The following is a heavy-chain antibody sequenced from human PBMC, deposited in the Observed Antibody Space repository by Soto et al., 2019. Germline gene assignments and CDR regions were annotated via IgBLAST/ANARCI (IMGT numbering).Heavy chain of an antibody. Sequence: QVQLVESGGGVVQPGRSLRLSCAASGFTFSSYGMHWVRQAPGKGLEWVAVIWYDGSNKYYADSVKGRFTISSDNSKNTLYLQMNSLRAEDTAVYYCARDYDILTGIDYWGQGTLVTVSS. J-gene: IGHJ4*02. V-gene: IGHV3-33*01. D-gene: IGHD3-9*01. CDR3: ARDYDILTGIDY. CDR1: GFTFSSYG. CDR2: IWYDGSNK.